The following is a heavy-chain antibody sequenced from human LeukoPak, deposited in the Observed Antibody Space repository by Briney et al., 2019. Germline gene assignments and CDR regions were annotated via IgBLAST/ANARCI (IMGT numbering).Heavy chain of an antibody. CDR3: ARDQTRSIAAAGRAFDP. Sequence: PSETLSLTCTVSGGSISSYYWSWIRQPAGKGLEWLGRFYTSGSTNYNPSLKSRVTMSVDTSKNQFSLKLSSVTAADTAVYYCARDQTRSIAAAGRAFDPWGQGTLVTVSS. CDR2: FYTSGST. CDR1: GGSISSYY. D-gene: IGHD6-13*01. J-gene: IGHJ5*02. V-gene: IGHV4-4*07.